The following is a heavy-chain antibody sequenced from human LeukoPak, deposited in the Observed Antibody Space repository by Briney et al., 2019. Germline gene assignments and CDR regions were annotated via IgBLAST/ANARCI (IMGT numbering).Heavy chain of an antibody. V-gene: IGHV4-34*01. CDR3: ATYYYGSGNY. D-gene: IGHD3-10*01. CDR1: GGSFSGYY. J-gene: IGHJ4*02. Sequence: PSETLSLTCAVYGGSFSGYYWSWIRQPPGKGLEWIGEINHSGSTNYNPSLKSRVTISVDTTKNQFSLKLSSVTAADTAVYYCATYYYGSGNYWGQGTLVTVSS. CDR2: INHSGST.